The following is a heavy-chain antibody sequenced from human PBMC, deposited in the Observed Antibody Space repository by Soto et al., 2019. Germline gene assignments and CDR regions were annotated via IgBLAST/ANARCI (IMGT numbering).Heavy chain of an antibody. V-gene: IGHV4-39*01. Sequence: QLQLQESGPGLVKPSETLSLTCTVSGDSINTHLYYWGWVRQSPGKGLEWIATIYYDGTTFYSPSLKSRVTISVDTSKNQFSLNLKSVTATDTAVYYCARRRHGYFDSWGQGTLVTVSS. CDR1: GDSINTHLYY. CDR2: IYYDGTT. CDR3: ARRRHGYFDS. J-gene: IGHJ4*02.